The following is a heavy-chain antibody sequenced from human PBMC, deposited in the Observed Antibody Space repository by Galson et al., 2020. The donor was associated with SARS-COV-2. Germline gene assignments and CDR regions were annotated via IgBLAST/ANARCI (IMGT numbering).Heavy chain of an antibody. CDR1: GYTFTSYG. D-gene: IGHD2-15*01. V-gene: IGHV1-18*04. J-gene: IGHJ6*02. Sequence: ASVTVSCKASGYTFTSYGINWVRQAPGQGLEWMGWISAYNGNTTYAQKLQGRVTMTTDTSTSTAYMELRSLRSDDTAVYYCARDRIVVVAAKISYYYYGMDVWGQGTTVTVSS. CDR3: ARDRIVVVAAKISYYYYGMDV. CDR2: ISAYNGNT.